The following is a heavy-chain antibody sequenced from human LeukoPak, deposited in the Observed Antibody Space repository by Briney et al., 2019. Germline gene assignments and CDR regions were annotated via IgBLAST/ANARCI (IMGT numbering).Heavy chain of an antibody. CDR2: ISYDGSNK. Sequence: GGSLRLSCAASGFTFSSYGMHWVRQAPGKGLEWVAVISYDGSNKYYADSVKGRFTISRDNSKNTLYLQMNSLRAEDTAVYYCARDQPTYCGGDCYSKHFDYWGQGTLVTVSS. J-gene: IGHJ4*02. CDR3: ARDQPTYCGGDCYSKHFDY. V-gene: IGHV3-30*03. D-gene: IGHD2-21*02. CDR1: GFTFSSYG.